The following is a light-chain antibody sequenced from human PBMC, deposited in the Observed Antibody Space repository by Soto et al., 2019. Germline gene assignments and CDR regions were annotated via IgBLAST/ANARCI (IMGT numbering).Light chain of an antibody. CDR2: KAT. J-gene: IGKJ2*01. V-gene: IGKV1-5*03. CDR1: QSISSR. Sequence: DIQMTQSPSSLSASVGDRVTITCRASQSISSRLAWYQQKPGQAPKLLIYKATNLQTGVASRFSGSGSGTEFSLTISGLQPDDLAVYFCQQYNEFQYTFGQGTRLDI. CDR3: QQYNEFQYT.